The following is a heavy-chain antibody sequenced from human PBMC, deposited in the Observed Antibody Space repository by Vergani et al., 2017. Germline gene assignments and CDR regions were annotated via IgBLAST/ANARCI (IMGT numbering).Heavy chain of an antibody. CDR2: ISSSSSYI. V-gene: IGHV3-21*01. J-gene: IGHJ4*02. CDR3: ARDPLTYSSSWFDY. Sequence: EVQLVESGGGLVKPGGSLRLSCAASGFTFSSYSLNWVRQAPGKGLEWVSSISSSSSYIYYADSLKGRFTISRDNAKNSLYLQMNSLRAEDTAVYYCARDPLTYSSSWFDYWGQGTLVTVSS. CDR1: GFTFSSYS. D-gene: IGHD6-13*01.